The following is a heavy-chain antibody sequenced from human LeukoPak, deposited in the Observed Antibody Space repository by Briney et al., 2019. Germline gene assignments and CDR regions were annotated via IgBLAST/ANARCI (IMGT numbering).Heavy chain of an antibody. J-gene: IGHJ5*02. CDR1: GGSISSGDYY. CDR2: IYYSGST. Sequence: SETLSLTCTVSGGSISSGDYYWSWIRQPPGKGLEWIGYIYYSGSTYYNPSLKSRVTISVDTSKSQFSLRLSSVIAADTAVYYCARHRSGSSWFAPWGQGTLVTVSS. D-gene: IGHD6-19*01. CDR3: ARHRSGSSWFAP. V-gene: IGHV4-30-4*01.